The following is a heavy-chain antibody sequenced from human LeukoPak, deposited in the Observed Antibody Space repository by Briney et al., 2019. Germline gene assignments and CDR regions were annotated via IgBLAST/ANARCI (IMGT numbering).Heavy chain of an antibody. CDR1: GFTFSSYW. Sequence: GGSLRLSCAAFGFTFSSYWIHWVRQAPGKGPVWVSRINSDGTSTTYADPVKGRFTISRDSAKNTVYLQMNSLRAEDTAVYYCVRGGGADRPYGLDVWGQGTTVIVS. CDR2: INSDGTST. CDR3: VRGGGADRPYGLDV. V-gene: IGHV3-74*01. D-gene: IGHD6-6*01. J-gene: IGHJ6*02.